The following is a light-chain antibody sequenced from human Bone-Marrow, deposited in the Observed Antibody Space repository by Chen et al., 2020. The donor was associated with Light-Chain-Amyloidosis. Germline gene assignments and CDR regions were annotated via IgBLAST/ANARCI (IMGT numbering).Light chain of an antibody. Sequence: QSALTQPPSVSGSPGQPIPISRTGTSIDVGGDNHGAWYQQHPDNAPKLMIYEGTNRPSWVPDRFSGSTSDNTASLTISGLHPEDEADYFCSSYTITNTLVFGSGTRVTVL. CDR3: SSYTITNTLV. CDR2: EGT. CDR1: SIDVGGDNH. J-gene: IGLJ1*01. V-gene: IGLV2-14*01.